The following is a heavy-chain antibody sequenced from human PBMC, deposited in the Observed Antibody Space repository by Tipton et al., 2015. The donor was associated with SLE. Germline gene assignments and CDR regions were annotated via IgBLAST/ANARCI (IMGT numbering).Heavy chain of an antibody. CDR1: GYTFTSFS. V-gene: IGHV7-4-1*02. CDR3: GGDCLGWLLSIDI. CDR2: INPLTGKT. J-gene: IGHJ4*02. Sequence: QSGAEVKKPGASVKISCKASGYTFTSFSMNWVRQAPGQGLEWMEWINPLTGKTTYAQTFTGRFVFSLDTSVNTSSLQVSSLRAEVAGVFLWGGDCLGWLLSIDIWGQGSLGIVSS. D-gene: IGHD5-12*01.